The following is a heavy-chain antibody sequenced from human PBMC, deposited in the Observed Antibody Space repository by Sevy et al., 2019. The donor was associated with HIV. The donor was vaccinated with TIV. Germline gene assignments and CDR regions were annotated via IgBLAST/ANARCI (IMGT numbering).Heavy chain of an antibody. Sequence: GGSLRLSCAASGFNFSTYSMNWVRQAPGKGLEWVAYIRSSSSSIYYADSVKGRFTISRDNAKNSLYLQMSSLRVEDTAGYYWAREVAVADLSLDYWGQGTLVTVSS. J-gene: IGHJ4*02. V-gene: IGHV3-48*01. D-gene: IGHD6-19*01. CDR1: GFNFSTYS. CDR3: AREVAVADLSLDY. CDR2: IRSSSSSI.